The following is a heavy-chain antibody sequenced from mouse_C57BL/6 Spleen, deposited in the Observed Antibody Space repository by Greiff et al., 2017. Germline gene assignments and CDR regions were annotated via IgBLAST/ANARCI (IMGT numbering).Heavy chain of an antibody. CDR3: ARDYYYGSPFDY. J-gene: IGHJ2*01. CDR2: ISYDGSN. CDR1: GYSITSGYY. Sequence: EVQLQESGPGLVKPSQSLSLTCSVTGYSITSGYYWNWIRQFPGNKLEWMGYISYDGSNNYNPSLKNRISITRDTSKNQFFLKLNSVTTEDTATYYCARDYYYGSPFDYWGQGTTLTVSS. V-gene: IGHV3-6*01. D-gene: IGHD1-1*01.